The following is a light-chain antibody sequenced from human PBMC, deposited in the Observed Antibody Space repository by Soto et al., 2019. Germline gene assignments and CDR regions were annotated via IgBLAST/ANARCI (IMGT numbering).Light chain of an antibody. V-gene: IGKV3-11*01. CDR2: DAS. J-gene: IGKJ5*01. CDR3: QQYNNWPPIT. Sequence: IGLTQYPCTLSLSTGERATLSFRAGQSVSSGYLAWYQQKPGQAPRLLIYDASNRATGIPARFSGSGSGTDFTLTIRSLEPEDFAVYYCQQYNNWPPITFGQGSRLEI. CDR1: QSVSSGY.